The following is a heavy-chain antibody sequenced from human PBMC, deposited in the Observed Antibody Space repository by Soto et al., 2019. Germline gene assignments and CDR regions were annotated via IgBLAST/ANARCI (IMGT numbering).Heavy chain of an antibody. V-gene: IGHV4-39*01. D-gene: IGHD3-3*01. Sequence: SETLSLTCTVSGGSISSSSYYWGWIRQPPGKGLEWIGSIYYSGSTYYNPSLKSRVTISVDTSKNQFSLKLSSVTAADTAVYYCARPVTIFGVVVFRGWFDPWGQGTLVTVSS. CDR1: GGSISSSSYY. J-gene: IGHJ5*02. CDR2: IYYSGST. CDR3: ARPVTIFGVVVFRGWFDP.